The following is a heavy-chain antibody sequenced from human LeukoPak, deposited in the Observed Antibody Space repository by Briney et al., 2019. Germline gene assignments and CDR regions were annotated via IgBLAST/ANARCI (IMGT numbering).Heavy chain of an antibody. Sequence: GGSLRLSCAASGLRFTNFWMSWVRQAPGTGLEWVANISPDGSETYYVDSVKGRFTISRDNAKTSLYLQMDSLRADDTAFYYCAISDYWGQGTLVTVSS. CDR2: ISPDGSET. J-gene: IGHJ4*02. CDR3: AISDY. V-gene: IGHV3-7*05. CDR1: GLRFTNFW.